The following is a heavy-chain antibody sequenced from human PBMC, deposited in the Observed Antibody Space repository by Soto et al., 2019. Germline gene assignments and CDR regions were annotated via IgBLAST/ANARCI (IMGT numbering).Heavy chain of an antibody. CDR2: ISSSSSTI. V-gene: IGHV3-48*01. D-gene: IGHD1-7*01. CDR1: GFTFSSYS. J-gene: IGHJ4*02. Sequence: EVQLVESGGGLVQPGGSLRLSCAASGFTFSSYSMNWVRQAPGKGLEWVSYISSSSSTIYYADSVKGRFTISRDNAKNSLYLQMNSLRAEDTAVYYCARGETGTTLPFDYWGQGTLVTVSS. CDR3: ARGETGTTLPFDY.